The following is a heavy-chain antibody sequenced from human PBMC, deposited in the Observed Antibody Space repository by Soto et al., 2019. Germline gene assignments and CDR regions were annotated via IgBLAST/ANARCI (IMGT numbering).Heavy chain of an antibody. CDR2: ISAYNGNT. D-gene: IGHD3-10*01. V-gene: IGHV1-18*01. CDR3: ARAYFYGSGSHRDAFDI. J-gene: IGHJ3*02. Sequence: ASVKVSCKASGYTFTSFGITWVRQAPGQGPEWLGWISAYNGNTNYAQKLQGRVTMTTDPSTTTAYMELRSLRSDDTAVYYCARAYFYGSGSHRDAFDIWGQGTLVTVSS. CDR1: GYTFTSFG.